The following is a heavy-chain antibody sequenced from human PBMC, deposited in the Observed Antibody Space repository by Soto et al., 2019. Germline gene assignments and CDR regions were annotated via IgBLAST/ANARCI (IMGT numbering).Heavy chain of an antibody. Sequence: SETLSLTCTVSGGSISSYYLSWIRQPPGKGLEWIGYIYYSGSTNYNPSLKSRVTISVDTSKNQFSLKLSSVTAADTAVYYCAREALRSLHFDYWGQGTLVTVSS. CDR1: GGSISSYY. D-gene: IGHD6-6*01. CDR2: IYYSGST. V-gene: IGHV4-59*01. CDR3: AREALRSLHFDY. J-gene: IGHJ4*02.